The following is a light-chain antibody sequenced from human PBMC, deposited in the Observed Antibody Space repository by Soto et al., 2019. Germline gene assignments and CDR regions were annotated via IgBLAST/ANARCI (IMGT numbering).Light chain of an antibody. Sequence: EIVLTQSPGTLSLSPGERATLSCRASQNVSSSYLAWYQQKPGQAPRLLIYGASSRATGIPDRFSGSGSGTDFTLTISRLEPEDFAVYYCQQFGSSPRGTFGQGTKVEIK. CDR1: QNVSSSY. J-gene: IGKJ1*01. CDR2: GAS. CDR3: QQFGSSPRGT. V-gene: IGKV3-20*01.